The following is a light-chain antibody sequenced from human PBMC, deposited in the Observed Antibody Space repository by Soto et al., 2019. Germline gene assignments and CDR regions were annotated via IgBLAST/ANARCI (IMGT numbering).Light chain of an antibody. CDR1: QSISSY. CDR3: HQSYHLPT. CDR2: DAS. Sequence: DMQMTQSPSSLSSSVGERVTITFRASQSISSYLNWYQQKPGKAPKLLIYDASNLESGVPSRFGGSGSGTEFTLTVSSLEPEDFATYYCHQSYHLPTFGQGTRLEIK. J-gene: IGKJ5*01. V-gene: IGKV1-39*01.